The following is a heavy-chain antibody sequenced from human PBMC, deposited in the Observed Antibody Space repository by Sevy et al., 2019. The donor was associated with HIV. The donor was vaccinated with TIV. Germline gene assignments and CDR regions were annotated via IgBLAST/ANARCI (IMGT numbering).Heavy chain of an antibody. D-gene: IGHD1-1*01. V-gene: IGHV3-23*01. CDR1: GVTFSDYA. CDR2: ISGFGDKT. CDR3: AKAGGINWFYYYYGMDV. J-gene: IGHJ6*02. Sequence: GGSLRLSCAVSGVTFSDYAMSWVRQAPGKGLEWVSFISGFGDKTYYADSVRGRFTISSDNSKNTLHLQMNSLRAEDMAVYYCAKAGGINWFYYYYGMDVWGQGTTVTVSS.